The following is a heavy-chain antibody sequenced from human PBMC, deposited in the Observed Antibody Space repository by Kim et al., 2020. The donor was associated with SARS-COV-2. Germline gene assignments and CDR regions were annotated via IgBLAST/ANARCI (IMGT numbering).Heavy chain of an antibody. J-gene: IGHJ6*02. CDR1: GFTFSNAW. D-gene: IGHD3-22*01. Sequence: GGSLRLSCAASGFTFSNAWMSWVRQAPGKGLEWVGRIKSKTDGGTTDYAAPVKGRFTISRDDSKNTLYLQMNSLKTEDTAVYYCTTSYYYDSSGYYEWGYYYGMDVWGQGTTVTVSS. CDR3: TTSYYYDSSGYYEWGYYYGMDV. V-gene: IGHV3-15*01. CDR2: IKSKTDGGTT.